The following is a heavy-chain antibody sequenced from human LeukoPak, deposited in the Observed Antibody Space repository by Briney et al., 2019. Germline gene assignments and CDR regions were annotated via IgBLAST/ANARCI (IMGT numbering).Heavy chain of an antibody. CDR1: GYTFTTYY. CDR2: INPSGGST. J-gene: IGHJ5*02. CDR3: ARDGRYCGSTSCRLNWFDP. V-gene: IGHV1-46*01. D-gene: IGHD2-2*01. Sequence: ASVKVSCKASGYTFTTYYMHWVRQAPGQGLEWMGIINPSGGSTSYAQKFQARVTMTRDTSTSTIYMELSSLRSEDTAVYYCARDGRYCGSTSCRLNWFDPWGQGTLVTVSS.